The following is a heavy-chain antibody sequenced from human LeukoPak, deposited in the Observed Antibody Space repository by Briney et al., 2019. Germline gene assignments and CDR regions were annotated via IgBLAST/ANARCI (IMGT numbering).Heavy chain of an antibody. Sequence: SVTVSCKASGGTFSSFLITWVRQAPGQGLEWMGGIIPIFGTVTYAQKFQGRVTMTRDTSTSTVYMELSSLRSEDTAVYYCASSYYYDSSGYYPYWGQGTLVTVSS. D-gene: IGHD3-22*01. J-gene: IGHJ4*02. CDR3: ASSYYYDSSGYYPY. CDR1: GGTFSSFL. CDR2: IIPIFGTV. V-gene: IGHV1-69*05.